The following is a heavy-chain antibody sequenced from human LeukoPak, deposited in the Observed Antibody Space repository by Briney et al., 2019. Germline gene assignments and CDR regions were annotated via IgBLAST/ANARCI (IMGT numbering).Heavy chain of an antibody. Sequence: ASVKVSCKASGYTFTNYGISWVRQAPGQGLEWMGWISVYNGNTNYAQKLQGRVTMTTDTSTSTAYMELRSLRSDDTAVYYCATNIVVVPAAHEAVDYWGQGTLVTVSS. CDR3: ATNIVVVPAAHEAVDY. D-gene: IGHD2-2*01. J-gene: IGHJ4*02. CDR1: GYTFTNYG. CDR2: ISVYNGNT. V-gene: IGHV1-18*01.